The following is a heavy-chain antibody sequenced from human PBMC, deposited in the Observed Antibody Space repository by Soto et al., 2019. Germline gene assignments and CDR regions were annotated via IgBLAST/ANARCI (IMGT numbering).Heavy chain of an antibody. D-gene: IGHD2-21*02. CDR1: GFNFTNHW. Sequence: VHLVESGGGLVQPGGSLRLSCAASGFNFTNHWMHWVRQAPGKGLVWVSRITSDGKSKAYAESVKGRFAISRDNAKNTVYLQMNGLTVEDTAVYYCARESGDWTLNWVDPWGQGTLVTVSS. CDR3: ARESGDWTLNWVDP. V-gene: IGHV3-74*01. CDR2: ITSDGKSK. J-gene: IGHJ5*02.